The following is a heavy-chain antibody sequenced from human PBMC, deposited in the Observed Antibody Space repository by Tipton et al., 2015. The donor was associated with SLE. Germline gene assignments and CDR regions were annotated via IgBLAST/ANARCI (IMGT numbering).Heavy chain of an antibody. Sequence: TLSLTCTVSGGSITSSGFSWGWIRRPPGKGLEWIGGIFYTGNTYYNPSLQSRVTLSVGTSKNQFSLRLTSVTAADTAVYYCARGGIYYDGGGLIDYWGPGTLVTVSS. D-gene: IGHD3-22*01. J-gene: IGHJ4*02. CDR2: IFYTGNT. CDR1: GGSITSSGFS. CDR3: ARGGIYYDGGGLIDY. V-gene: IGHV4-39*07.